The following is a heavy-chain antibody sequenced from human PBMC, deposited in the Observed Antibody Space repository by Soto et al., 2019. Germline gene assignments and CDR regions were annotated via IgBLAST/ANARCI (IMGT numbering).Heavy chain of an antibody. V-gene: IGHV6-1*01. CDR2: TYYQSKWNN. J-gene: IGHJ6*02. Sequence: SQTLSLTCAISGDGVSSNSAVWNWIRQSPSRGLEWLGRTYYQSKWNNDYALSGKSRITINPVTSKNQFSLHLYSVTPEDTAVYYCTGSTWFRGMDVWGQWTPVTVSS. D-gene: IGHD2-2*01. CDR3: TGSTWFRGMDV. CDR1: GDGVSSNSAV.